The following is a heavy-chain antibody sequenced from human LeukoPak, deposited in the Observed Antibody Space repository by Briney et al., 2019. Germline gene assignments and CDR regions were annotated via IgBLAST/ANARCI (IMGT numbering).Heavy chain of an antibody. D-gene: IGHD3-9*01. V-gene: IGHV3-30-3*01. Sequence: GGSLRLSCAASGFTFSSYAMHWVRQAPGKGLEWVAVISYDGSNKYYADSVKGRFTISRDNTKNTLYLQMNSLRAEDTAVYYCAREPTDYDILTGFDYWGQGTLVTVSS. CDR1: GFTFSSYA. CDR3: AREPTDYDILTGFDY. J-gene: IGHJ4*02. CDR2: ISYDGSNK.